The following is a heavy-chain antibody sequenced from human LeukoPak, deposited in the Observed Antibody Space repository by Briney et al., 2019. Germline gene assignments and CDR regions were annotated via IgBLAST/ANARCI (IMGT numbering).Heavy chain of an antibody. V-gene: IGHV3-72*01. Sequence: GGSLRLSCAASEFTFSDHYMDWLRQAPGKGLEWVGRISNKANNYATEYDASVNGIFTISRYDSENSLFLQMNSLKTEDTAVYYCARGPSYYYHSRPADYWGQGTLVTVSS. CDR3: ARGPSYYYHSRPADY. D-gene: IGHD3-22*01. CDR2: ISNKANNYAT. J-gene: IGHJ4*02. CDR1: EFTFSDHY.